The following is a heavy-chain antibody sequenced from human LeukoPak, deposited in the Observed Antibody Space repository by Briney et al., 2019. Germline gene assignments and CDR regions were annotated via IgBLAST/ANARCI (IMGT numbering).Heavy chain of an antibody. CDR1: GFTFSSYG. CDR3: ARDGMTTVTTSWAFDI. D-gene: IGHD4-17*01. CDR2: ISSSSYI. V-gene: IGHV3-21*01. Sequence: GGSLRLSGAALGFTFSSYGMNWVGQAQGRGLDGASSISSSSYIYYADSVKGRFTISRDNAKNSLYLQMNSLRAEDTAVYYCARDGMTTVTTSWAFDIWGQGTMVTVSS. J-gene: IGHJ3*02.